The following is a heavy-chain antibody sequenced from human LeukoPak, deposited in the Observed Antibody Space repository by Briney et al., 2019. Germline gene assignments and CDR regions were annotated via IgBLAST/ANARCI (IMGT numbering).Heavy chain of an antibody. V-gene: IGHV1-18*01. CDR2: ISAYNGNT. D-gene: IGHD6-13*01. CDR1: GYTFTSYG. CDR3: ARDTETREEHIAAAAVNWFDP. Sequence: ASVKVSCKASGYTFTSYGISWVRQAPGQGLEWMGWISAYNGNTNYAQKLRGRVTMTTDTSTSTAYMELRSLRSDDTAVYYCARDTETREEHIAAAAVNWFDPWGQGTLVTVSS. J-gene: IGHJ5*02.